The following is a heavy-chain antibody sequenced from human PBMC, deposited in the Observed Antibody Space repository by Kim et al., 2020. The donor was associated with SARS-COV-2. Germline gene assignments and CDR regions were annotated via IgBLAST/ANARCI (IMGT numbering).Heavy chain of an antibody. Sequence: SETLSLTCAVYGGSFSGYYWNWIRQPPGKGLELLGEINHRGSTNYNPSLKSRVTISVDTSKNQFSLKLRSVTAADTAVYYCARRSGWFRRGAFDIWGQGT. V-gene: IGHV4-34*01. CDR2: INHRGST. J-gene: IGHJ3*02. D-gene: IGHD6-19*01. CDR3: ARRSGWFRRGAFDI. CDR1: GGSFSGYY.